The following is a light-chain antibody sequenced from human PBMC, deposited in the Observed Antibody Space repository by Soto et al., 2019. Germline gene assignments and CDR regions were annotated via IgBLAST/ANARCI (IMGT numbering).Light chain of an antibody. Sequence: IQMTQSPSTLSASVGDKISITCRASHNIYSWLAWYQQKPGTAPKLLIHGASTLQSGVPSRFSGSGSGTDFTLTISSLKTEDCATYDCLQDYNYPYTFGQGTRLEIK. CDR2: GAS. CDR3: LQDYNYPYT. V-gene: IGKV1-6*01. J-gene: IGKJ5*01. CDR1: HNIYSW.